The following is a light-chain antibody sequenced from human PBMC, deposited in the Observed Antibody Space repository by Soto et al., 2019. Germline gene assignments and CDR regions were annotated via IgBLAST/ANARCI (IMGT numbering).Light chain of an antibody. J-gene: IGLJ2*01. CDR2: DVN. CDR1: SSDIGGYDY. Sequence: QSALTQPASVSGSPGQSITLSCTGTSSDIGGYDYVSWYHRHPGKAPKLIIYDVNTRPSGVSNRFSGSKSGNTASLTISGLQAEDEADYYCTSYASGSSHVVFGGGTKVTVL. V-gene: IGLV2-14*01. CDR3: TSYASGSSHVV.